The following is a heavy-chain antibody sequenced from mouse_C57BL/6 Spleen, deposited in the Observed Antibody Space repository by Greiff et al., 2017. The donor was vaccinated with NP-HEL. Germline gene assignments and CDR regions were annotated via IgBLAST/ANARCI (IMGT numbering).Heavy chain of an antibody. V-gene: IGHV1-26*01. CDR3: ASSGSNDY. CDR2: INPNNGGT. D-gene: IGHD1-1*01. CDR1: GYTFTDYY. Sequence: VQLQQSGPELVKPGASVKISCKASGYTFTDYYMNWVKQSHGKSLEWIGDINPNNGGTSYNQKFKGKATLTVDKSSSTAYMELRSLTSEDSAVYYCASSGSNDYWGQGTTLTVSS. J-gene: IGHJ2*01.